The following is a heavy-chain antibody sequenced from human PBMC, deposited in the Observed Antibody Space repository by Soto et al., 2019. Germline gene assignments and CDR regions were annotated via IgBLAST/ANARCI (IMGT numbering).Heavy chain of an antibody. CDR1: GFTFTRYS. V-gene: IGHV3-21*01. Sequence: KTGGSLRLSCAASGFTFTRYSMNWVRQAPGKGLEWVSSISSTTNYIYYADSMKGRFTVSRDNAKNSAYLEMNSLSAEDTAVYYCARESEDLTSNFDYWGQGTLVTVS. CDR3: ARESEDLTSNFDY. J-gene: IGHJ4*02. CDR2: ISSTTNYI.